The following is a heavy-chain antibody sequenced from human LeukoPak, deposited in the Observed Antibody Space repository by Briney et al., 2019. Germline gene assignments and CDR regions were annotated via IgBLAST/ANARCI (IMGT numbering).Heavy chain of an antibody. D-gene: IGHD4-17*01. CDR3: ARAFYDYGDYVDY. CDR2: ISHSGST. Sequence: PSETLSLTCTVSGYSISSGYYWGWIRQPPGKGLEWIASISHSGSTYYNPSLKSRVTISVDTSKNQFSLKLSSVTAADTAVYYCARAFYDYGDYVDYWGQGTLVTVSS. V-gene: IGHV4-38-2*02. CDR1: GYSISSGYY. J-gene: IGHJ4*02.